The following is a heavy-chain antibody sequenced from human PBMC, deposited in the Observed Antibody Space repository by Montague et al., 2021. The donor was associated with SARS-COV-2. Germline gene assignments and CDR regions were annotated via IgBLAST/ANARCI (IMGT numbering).Heavy chain of an antibody. D-gene: IGHD2-2*01. Sequence: SLRLSCAASGFTFSDYWMHWVRQAPGKGLMWLSNINGDGSFTRYADSVKGRFTTSRDIPKNTLYLQMNSLTAEDTAVYYCARHRIVPGGFDYWGQGTLVTVSS. J-gene: IGHJ4*02. CDR1: GFTFSDYW. V-gene: IGHV3-74*01. CDR3: ARHRIVPGGFDY. CDR2: INGDGSFT.